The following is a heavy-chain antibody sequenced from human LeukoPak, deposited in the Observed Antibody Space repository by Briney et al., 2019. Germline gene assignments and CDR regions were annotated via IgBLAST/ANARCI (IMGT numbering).Heavy chain of an antibody. V-gene: IGHV4-4*07. CDR1: GVSVSSYH. J-gene: IGHJ4*02. D-gene: IGHD5-18*01. CDR2: IHAGGTT. Sequence: PSETLSLTCAVSGVSVSSYHWSWIRQPAGKRLEWLGRIHAGGTTNYNPSLDSRVTMSVDTSKNRFSLELRSVTAADTAVYYCARDGLYSYGYSYFDFWGQGTLVTVSS. CDR3: ARDGLYSYGYSYFDF.